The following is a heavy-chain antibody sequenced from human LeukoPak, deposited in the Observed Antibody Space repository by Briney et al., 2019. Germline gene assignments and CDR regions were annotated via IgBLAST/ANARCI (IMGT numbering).Heavy chain of an antibody. D-gene: IGHD4-17*01. CDR2: IYYSGST. J-gene: IGHJ4*02. Sequence: KTSETLSLTCTVSGGSISSYYWSWIRQPPGKGLEWIGYIYYSGSTNYNPSPKSRVTISVDTSKNQFSLKLSSVTAADTAVYYCARESGDHELFDYWGQGPLVTVSS. CDR1: GGSISSYY. V-gene: IGHV4-59*01. CDR3: ARESGDHELFDY.